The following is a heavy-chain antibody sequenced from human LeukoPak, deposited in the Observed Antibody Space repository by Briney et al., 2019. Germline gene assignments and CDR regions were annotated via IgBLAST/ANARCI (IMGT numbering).Heavy chain of an antibody. CDR2: ISYDGSNK. V-gene: IGHV3-30*18. CDR3: AKRPYSSSSWLGGVDY. Sequence: GGSLRLSCAASGFTFSSYGMSWVRQAPGKGLEWVAVISYDGSNKYYADSVKGRFTISRDNSKKTLYLQMNSLRAEDTAVYYCAKRPYSSSSWLGGVDYWGQGTLVTVSS. J-gene: IGHJ4*02. CDR1: GFTFSSYG. D-gene: IGHD6-6*01.